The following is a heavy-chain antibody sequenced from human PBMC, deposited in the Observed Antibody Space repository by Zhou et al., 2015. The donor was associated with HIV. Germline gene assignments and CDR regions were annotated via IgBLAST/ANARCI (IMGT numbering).Heavy chain of an antibody. CDR1: GYTFTYNY. D-gene: IGHD7-27*01. Sequence: VNLVQSGAEVMQPGASVRLFCRTSGYTFTYNYIHWVRQAPGQGLEWMGGIIPFVGTANYAQKFQGRVTITADKSTNTAYMELSSLRFGDSAAYYCAREGWGSWYFDLWGRGTLVSVSS. CDR2: IIPFVGTA. J-gene: IGHJ2*01. CDR3: AREGWGSWYFDL. V-gene: IGHV1-69*06.